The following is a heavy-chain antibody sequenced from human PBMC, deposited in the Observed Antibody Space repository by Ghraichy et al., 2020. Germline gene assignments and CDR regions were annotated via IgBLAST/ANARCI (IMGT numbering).Heavy chain of an antibody. CDR1: GFPFRSYW. J-gene: IGHJ4*02. CDR2: INSDGSST. V-gene: IGHV3-74*01. D-gene: IGHD4-17*01. CDR3: ATTTVTN. Sequence: LSLTCAASGFPFRSYWMPWVRQPPGKGLVWVSRINSDGSSTCYADSVKGRFTISRDNAKNTLYLQMNSLRAEDTAVYYCATTTVTNWGQGTLVTVSS.